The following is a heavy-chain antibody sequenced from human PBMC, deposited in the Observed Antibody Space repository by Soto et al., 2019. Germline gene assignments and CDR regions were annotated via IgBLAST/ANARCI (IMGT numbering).Heavy chain of an antibody. CDR1: GFTPSNYG. J-gene: IGHJ4*02. CDR2: MSYDANNK. CDR3: AKVHIVGTTSSYFDY. Sequence: GGSLRLSCAASGFTPSNYGIHWVRKAPGKGLEWVAVMSYDANNKNYADSVKGRFTISRDNSKNTLYLQMNSLRAEDSAVYYCAKVHIVGTTSSYFDYWGQGTLVTVSS. V-gene: IGHV3-30*18. D-gene: IGHD1-26*01.